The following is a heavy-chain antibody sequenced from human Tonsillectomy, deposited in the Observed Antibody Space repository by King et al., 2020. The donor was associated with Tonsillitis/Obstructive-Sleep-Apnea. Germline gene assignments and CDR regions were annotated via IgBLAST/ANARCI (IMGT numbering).Heavy chain of an antibody. CDR1: GGSFSGYF. J-gene: IGHJ4*02. Sequence: QLQQWGAGLLKPSETLSLTCAVYGGSFSGYFWSWIRQPPGKGLEWIGEINYDGITNYNPSLKSRVIISFDTLRKQFSLKLSSVTAADTAVYYCARGVFHGGNPYDFWGQGKLVTVSS. CDR2: INYDGIT. D-gene: IGHD4-23*01. CDR3: ARGVFHGGNPYDF. V-gene: IGHV4-34*01.